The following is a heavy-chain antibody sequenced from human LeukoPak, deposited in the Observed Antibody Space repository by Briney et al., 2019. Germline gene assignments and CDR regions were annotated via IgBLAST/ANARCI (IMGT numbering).Heavy chain of an antibody. J-gene: IGHJ6*02. CDR1: GYTFTGYY. V-gene: IGHV1-2*02. CDR2: INPNSGGT. Sequence: GASVKVSCKASGYTFTGYYMHWVRQAPGQGLEWMGWINPNSGGTNYARKFQGRVTMTRDTSISTAYMELSRLRSDHTAVYYCARDDDSSSWYYYYYGMDVWGQGTTVTVSS. D-gene: IGHD6-13*01. CDR3: ARDDDSSSWYYYYYGMDV.